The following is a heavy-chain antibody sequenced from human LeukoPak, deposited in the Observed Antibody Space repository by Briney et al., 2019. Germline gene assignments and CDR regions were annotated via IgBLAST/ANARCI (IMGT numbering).Heavy chain of an antibody. CDR2: IKSKTDGGTT. J-gene: IGHJ4*02. CDR3: TRVDVDAAMVFEY. Sequence: GGSLRLSCAASGFTFSNAWMSWVRQAPGKGLEWVGRIKSKTDGGTTDYAAPVKGRFTISRDDSKNTLYLQMNSLKTEDTAVYYCTRVDVDAAMVFEYWGQGTLVTVSS. CDR1: GFTFSNAW. D-gene: IGHD5-18*01. V-gene: IGHV3-15*01.